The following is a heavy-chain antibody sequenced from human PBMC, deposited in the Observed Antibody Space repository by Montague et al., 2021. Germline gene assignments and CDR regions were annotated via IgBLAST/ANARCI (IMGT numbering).Heavy chain of an antibody. J-gene: IGHJ4*02. CDR3: ARGQWLVPYYLDS. D-gene: IGHD6-19*01. V-gene: IGHV4-61*01. CDR2: IYYTGSS. Sequence: SETLSLTCNVPGGSVSTGNYYWTWIRQPPGKELEWIGYIYYTGSSKYNPSLESRVTISISTSKKQFTLKLSSETAADTAVYYCARGQWLVPYYLDSWGQGTLVTVSS. CDR1: GGSVSTGNYY.